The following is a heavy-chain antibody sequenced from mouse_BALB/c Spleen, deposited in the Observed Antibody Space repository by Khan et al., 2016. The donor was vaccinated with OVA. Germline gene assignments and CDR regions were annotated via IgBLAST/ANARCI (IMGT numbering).Heavy chain of an antibody. CDR1: GYSITSDYA. CDR3: ASMILYYYGSNFEGYYCDY. V-gene: IGHV3-2*02. Sequence: EVQLQESGPGLVKPSQSLSLTCTVTGYSITSDYAWNWIRQFPRNKLEWMCNISYSGDTAYDPSFKSRISITRDTSKNQFFLQLTHVNTEATAHYYCASMILYYYGSNFEGYYCDYWGQGTTITVSA. CDR2: ISYSGDT. J-gene: IGHJ2*01. D-gene: IGHD1-1*01.